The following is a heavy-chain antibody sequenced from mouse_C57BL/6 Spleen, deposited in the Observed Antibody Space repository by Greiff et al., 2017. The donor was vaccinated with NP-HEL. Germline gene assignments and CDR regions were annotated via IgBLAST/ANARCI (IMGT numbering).Heavy chain of an antibody. V-gene: IGHV1-15*01. Sequence: QVQLQQSGAELVRPGASVTLSCKASGYTFTDYEMHWVKQTPVHGLEWIGAIDPETGGTAYNQKFKGKAILTADKSSSTAYMELRSLTSEDSAVYYCTRQVSNYEDYAMDYWGQGTSVTVSS. CDR2: IDPETGGT. CDR1: GYTFTDYE. D-gene: IGHD2-5*01. CDR3: TRQVSNYEDYAMDY. J-gene: IGHJ4*01.